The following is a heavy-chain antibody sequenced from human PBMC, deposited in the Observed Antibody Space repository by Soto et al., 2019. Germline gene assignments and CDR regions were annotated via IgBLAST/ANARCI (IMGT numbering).Heavy chain of an antibody. CDR2: IIPIFGTA. CDR1: GGTFSSYA. D-gene: IGHD4-17*01. V-gene: IGHV1-69*13. Sequence: GASVKVSCKASGGTFSSYAISWVRQAPGQGLEWMGGIIPIFGTANYAQKFQGRVTITADESTSTAYMELSSLRSEDTAVYYCARVGYYGGAYYYYGMDVWGQGTTVTVSS. J-gene: IGHJ6*02. CDR3: ARVGYYGGAYYYYGMDV.